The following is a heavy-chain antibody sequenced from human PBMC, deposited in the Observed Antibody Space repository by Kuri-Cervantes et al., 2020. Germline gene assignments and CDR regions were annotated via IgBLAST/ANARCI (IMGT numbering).Heavy chain of an antibody. J-gene: IGHJ6*04. Sequence: GGSLRLSCAASGFSFNSFNIIWVRQAPGKGLVWVSRINSDGSSTSYADSVKGRFTISRDNAKSSLYLQMNSLRAEDTAVYYCARARRSCSNGVCVGFGMDVWGKGTTVTVSS. CDR3: ARARRSCSNGVCVGFGMDV. CDR1: GFSFNSFN. D-gene: IGHD2-8*01. V-gene: IGHV3-74*01. CDR2: INSDGSST.